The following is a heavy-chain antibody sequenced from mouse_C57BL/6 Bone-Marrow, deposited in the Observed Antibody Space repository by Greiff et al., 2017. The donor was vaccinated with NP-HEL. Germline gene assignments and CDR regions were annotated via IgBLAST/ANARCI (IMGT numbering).Heavy chain of an antibody. V-gene: IGHV10-1*01. CDR2: IRSKSNNYAT. CDR1: GFSFNTYA. Sequence: EVKLVESGGGLVQPKGSLKLSCAASGFSFNTYAMNWVRQAPGKGLEWVARIRSKSNNYATYYADSVKDRFTISRDDSESMLYLQMNNLKTEDTAMYYCGSLLGYAMDYWGQGTSVTVSS. CDR3: GSLLGYAMDY. D-gene: IGHD2-1*01. J-gene: IGHJ4*01.